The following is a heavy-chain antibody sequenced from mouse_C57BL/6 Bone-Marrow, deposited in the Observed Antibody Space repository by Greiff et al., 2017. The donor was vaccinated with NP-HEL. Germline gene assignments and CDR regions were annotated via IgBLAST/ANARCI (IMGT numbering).Heavy chain of an antibody. CDR3: ARDDGYYAWFAD. CDR2: IHPNSGST. V-gene: IGHV1-64*01. D-gene: IGHD2-3*01. Sequence: QVQLQQPGAELVKPGASVKLSCKASGYTFTSYWMHWVKQRPGPGLEWIGMIHPNSGSTNYNEKFKSKATLTVDKSSSTAYMQLSSLTSEDSAVYYCARDDGYYAWFADWGKGTLVTVSA. J-gene: IGHJ3*01. CDR1: GYTFTSYW.